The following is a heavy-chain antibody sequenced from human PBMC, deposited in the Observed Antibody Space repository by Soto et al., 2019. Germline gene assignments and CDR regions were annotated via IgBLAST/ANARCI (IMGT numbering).Heavy chain of an antibody. D-gene: IGHD2-21*02. Sequence: SETLSLTCTVSRGSISSYYWSWIRQPPGKGLEWIGYIYYSGSTNYNPSLKRRVTISVDTSKNQFSLNLSSVTAADTAVYYCAREGGRDSTGNCFDPWGQGTLVTVSS. CDR3: AREGGRDSTGNCFDP. V-gene: IGHV4-59*12. CDR1: RGSISSYY. CDR2: IYYSGST. J-gene: IGHJ5*02.